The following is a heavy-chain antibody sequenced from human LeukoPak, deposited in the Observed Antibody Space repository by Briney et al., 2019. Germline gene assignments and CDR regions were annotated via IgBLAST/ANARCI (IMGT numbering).Heavy chain of an antibody. CDR2: ISPRHSDT. J-gene: IGHJ3*02. V-gene: IGHV5-51*01. D-gene: IGHD2-2*01. CDR1: GYTFINYW. CDR3: ARKFCSSTTCYVAFDM. Sequence: GEPLKVSCNGSGYTFINYWIGWVRQMPGNRLVYIGIISPRHSDTRYSPSFEGQVTISADKSISTAYLQWSSLKASDTAMYFCARKFCSSTTCYVAFDMWGQGTMVTVSS.